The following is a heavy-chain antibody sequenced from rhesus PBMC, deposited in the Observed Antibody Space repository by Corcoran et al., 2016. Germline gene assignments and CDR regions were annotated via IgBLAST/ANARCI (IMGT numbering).Heavy chain of an antibody. Sequence: QVHLQESGPGLVKPSETLSLTCVFSGGSISSNYWSWIRQPPGTGLEWIGRISGSGGSTDYNPSLKSRVTISTDTSKNQFSLKLSSVTAADTAVYYCARSIAAAGLVDYWGQGVLVTVSS. CDR2: ISGSGGST. V-gene: IGHV4-160*01. CDR3: ARSIAAAGLVDY. J-gene: IGHJ4*01. D-gene: IGHD6-31*01. CDR1: GGSISSNY.